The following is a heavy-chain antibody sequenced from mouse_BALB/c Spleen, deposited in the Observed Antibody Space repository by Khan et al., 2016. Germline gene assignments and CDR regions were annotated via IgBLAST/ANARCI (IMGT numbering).Heavy chain of an antibody. CDR1: GFNIKDTY. Sequence: VQLQQSGAELVKPGASVKLSCTASGFNIKDTYMHWVKQRPEQGLEWIGRIDPANGNTKYDPKFQGKATITADTSSNTTYLQLRSLTSEDTAVKYWARSPYDYDVGFAYWGQGTLVTVSA. J-gene: IGHJ3*01. CDR3: ARSPYDYDVGFAY. V-gene: IGHV14-3*02. D-gene: IGHD2-4*01. CDR2: IDPANGNT.